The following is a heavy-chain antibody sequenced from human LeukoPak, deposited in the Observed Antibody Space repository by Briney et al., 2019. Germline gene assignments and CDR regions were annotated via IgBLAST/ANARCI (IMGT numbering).Heavy chain of an antibody. CDR2: ISYDGSNK. CDR1: GFTFSSYA. Sequence: GGSLRLSCAASGFTFSSYAMHWVRQAPGKGLEWVAVISYDGSNKYYADSVKGRFTISRDNSKNTLYLQMNSLRSEDTAVYYCARDIYYGSGNQVSWFDPWGQGTLVTVSS. J-gene: IGHJ5*02. D-gene: IGHD3-10*01. CDR3: ARDIYYGSGNQVSWFDP. V-gene: IGHV3-30-3*01.